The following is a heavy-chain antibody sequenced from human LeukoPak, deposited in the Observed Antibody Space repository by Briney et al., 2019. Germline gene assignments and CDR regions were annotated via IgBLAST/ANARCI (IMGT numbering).Heavy chain of an antibody. Sequence: ASVKVSCKASGGTFSSYAISWVRQAPGQGLEWMGRIIPILGIANYAQKFQGRVTITADKSTSTAYMELSSLRSEDTAVYYCARDRIVATIYQPYYYYGMDVWGQGTTVTVSS. CDR1: GGTFSSYA. D-gene: IGHD5-12*01. CDR2: IIPILGIA. V-gene: IGHV1-69*04. CDR3: ARDRIVATIYQPYYYYGMDV. J-gene: IGHJ6*02.